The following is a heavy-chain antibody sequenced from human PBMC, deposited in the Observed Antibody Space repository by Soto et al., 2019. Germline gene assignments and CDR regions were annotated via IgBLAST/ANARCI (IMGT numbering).Heavy chain of an antibody. CDR1: GYTFTSHY. Sequence: ASVKVSCKASGYTFTSHYMHWVRQAPGQGLEWMGIINPSGGSTSYAQKFQGRVTMTRDTSTSTVYLQMNSLEIEDTGVYYCTTLWTWDRGYDLDPWGQGTLVTVSS. D-gene: IGHD5-12*01. J-gene: IGHJ5*02. CDR2: INPSGGST. CDR3: TTLWTWDRGYDLDP. V-gene: IGHV1-46*01.